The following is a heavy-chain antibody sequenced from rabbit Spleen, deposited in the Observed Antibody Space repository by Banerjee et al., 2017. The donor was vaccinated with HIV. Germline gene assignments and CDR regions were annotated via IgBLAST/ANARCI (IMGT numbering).Heavy chain of an antibody. CDR1: GFSFSSNYW. J-gene: IGHJ6*01. Sequence: EESGGDLVKPEGSLTLTCTASGFSFSSNYWICWVRQAPGKGLEWIACIAGSGSGFTYSATWAKGRFTCSKTSSTTVTLQMTSLTVADTATYFCARDTGSSFSSYGMDLWGQGTLVTVS. D-gene: IGHD8-1*01. V-gene: IGHV1S45*01. CDR3: ARDTGSSFSSYGMDL. CDR2: IAGSGSGFT.